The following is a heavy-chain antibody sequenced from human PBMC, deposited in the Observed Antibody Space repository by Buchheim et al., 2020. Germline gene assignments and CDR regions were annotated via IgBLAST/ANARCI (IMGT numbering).Heavy chain of an antibody. V-gene: IGHV3-74*01. CDR1: GFTFSRYW. J-gene: IGHJ3*01. Sequence: EVQLVESGGGLVQTGGSLRLSCAASGFTFSRYWMHWVRQAPGKGLVWVSRINSDGNDTNYADSVKGRFTISRDNAQNTLYLQINSLRAEDTAVYYCSVKSGAFDVWGQGT. CDR2: INSDGNDT. CDR3: SVKSGAFDV. D-gene: IGHD3-10*01.